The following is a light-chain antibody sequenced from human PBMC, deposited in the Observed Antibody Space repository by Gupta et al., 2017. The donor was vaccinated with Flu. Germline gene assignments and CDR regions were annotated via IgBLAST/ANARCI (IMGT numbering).Light chain of an antibody. J-gene: IGLJ3*02. CDR1: KLGDQF. Sequence: SYKLTQPPSVSVSPGQTASITCSGDKLGDQFACWYQQKPGQSPVLVIYQDTKRPSGIPERFSGSNSGNTATLTISGTQGMDEADYYCQVWDSSAPNWVFGGGTKLTVL. V-gene: IGLV3-1*01. CDR3: QVWDSSAPNWV. CDR2: QDT.